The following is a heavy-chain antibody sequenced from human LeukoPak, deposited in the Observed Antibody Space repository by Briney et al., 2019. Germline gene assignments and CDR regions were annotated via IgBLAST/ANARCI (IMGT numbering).Heavy chain of an antibody. CDR2: INHSGST. J-gene: IGHJ4*02. Sequence: PSETLSLTCAVYGGSFSGYYWSWIRQPPGNGLEWIGEINHSGSTNYNPSLKSRVTISVDTSKNQFSLKLSSVTAADTAVYYCARGRRWLQPNSGFDYWGQGTLVTVSS. V-gene: IGHV4-34*01. CDR1: GGSFSGYY. D-gene: IGHD5-24*01. CDR3: ARGRRWLQPNSGFDY.